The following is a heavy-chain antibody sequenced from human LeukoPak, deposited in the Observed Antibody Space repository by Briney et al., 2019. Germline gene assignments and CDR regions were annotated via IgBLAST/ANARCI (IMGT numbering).Heavy chain of an antibody. D-gene: IGHD6-19*01. CDR2: ITAAGDT. CDR1: GFTFSTYD. V-gene: IGHV3-13*04. Sequence: GGSLRLSCAASGFTFSTYDMHWVRQATGKGLEWVLAITAAGDTYYPGSVKGRFTVSRENAKNSLYLQINSLRAGDTAVYYCATAGGSSGWYTFDYWGQGTLVTVSS. J-gene: IGHJ4*02. CDR3: ATAGGSSGWYTFDY.